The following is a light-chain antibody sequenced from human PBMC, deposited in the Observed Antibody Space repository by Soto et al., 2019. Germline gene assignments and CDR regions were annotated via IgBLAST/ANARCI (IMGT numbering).Light chain of an antibody. CDR2: EGS. Sequence: QSVLTQPASVSGSPGQSITISCTGASSDVGGYYHVSWYQHHSGKAPKLMIYEGSKRPSGVSNRFSGSKSDNTASLTISGLQAEDEADYYCCSYANTTNVFGGGTKVTVL. CDR1: SSDVGGYYH. J-gene: IGLJ3*02. V-gene: IGLV2-23*01. CDR3: CSYANTTNV.